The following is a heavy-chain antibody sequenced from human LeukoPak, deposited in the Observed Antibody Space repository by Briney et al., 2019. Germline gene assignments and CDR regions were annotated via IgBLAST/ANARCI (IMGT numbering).Heavy chain of an antibody. CDR1: DDSISSNNYY. J-gene: IGHJ4*02. D-gene: IGHD5-18*01. V-gene: IGHV4-39*07. Sequence: SETLSLTCSVSDDSISSNNYYWGWIRQPPGKGLEWIGSTYYSGTTHYNPSLKSRVTISVDTSKNQFSLKLSSVTAADTAVYYCARDEGIQLWTFDYWGQGTLVTVSS. CDR3: ARDEGIQLWTFDY. CDR2: TYYSGTT.